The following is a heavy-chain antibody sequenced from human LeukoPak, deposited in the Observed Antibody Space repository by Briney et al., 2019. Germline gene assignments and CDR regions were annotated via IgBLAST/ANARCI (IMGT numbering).Heavy chain of an antibody. J-gene: IGHJ4*02. CDR3: ARGGWEQEHLDY. V-gene: IGHV3-74*01. CDR2: INSDGSS. Sequence: GGSLRLSCAASGFTFSRYWMHWVRQAPGKGLEWVSRINSDGSSRYADSAKGRFTISRDNAKNTLYLQMNSLRAEDTAVYYCARGGWEQEHLDYWGQGTLVTVSS. CDR1: GFTFSRYW. D-gene: IGHD1-26*01.